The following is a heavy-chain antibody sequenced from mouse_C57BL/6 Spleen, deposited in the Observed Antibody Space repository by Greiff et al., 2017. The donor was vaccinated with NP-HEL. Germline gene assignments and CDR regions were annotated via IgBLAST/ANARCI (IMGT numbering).Heavy chain of an antibody. V-gene: IGHV1-64*01. D-gene: IGHD2-3*01. J-gene: IGHJ3*01. CDR1: GYTFTSYW. Sequence: QVQLQQSGAELVKPGASVKLSCKASGYTFTSYWMHWVKQRPGQGLEWIGMIHPNSGSTNYNEKFKSKATLTVDKSSSTAYMQLSSLTSEDSAVYYCARSIYDGYYPFAYWGQGTLVTVSA. CDR2: IHPNSGST. CDR3: ARSIYDGYYPFAY.